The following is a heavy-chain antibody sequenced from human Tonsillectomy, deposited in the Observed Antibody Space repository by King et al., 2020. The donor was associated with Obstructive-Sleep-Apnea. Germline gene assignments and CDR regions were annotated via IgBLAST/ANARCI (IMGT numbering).Heavy chain of an antibody. CDR1: CGSISSVGYY. J-gene: IGHJ3*02. CDR2: IYYSGST. CDR3: ARGAMTLGAFDI. V-gene: IGHV4-31*03. Sequence: VQLQESGPGLVKPSQTLSLTCTVSCGSISSVGYYWSWIRQHPGKGLEWIGSIYYSGSTYYNPSLKSRVTISVDTSKNQFSLKLSSVTAADTAVYYCARGAMTLGAFDIWGQGTMVTVSS. D-gene: IGHD2-2*01.